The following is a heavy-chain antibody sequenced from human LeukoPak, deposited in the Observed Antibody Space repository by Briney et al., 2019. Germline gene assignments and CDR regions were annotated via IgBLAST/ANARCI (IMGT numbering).Heavy chain of an antibody. CDR3: AGAGIVVAEAFDI. Sequence: SETLSLTCAVYGGSFSGYYWSWIRQPPGKGLEWIGEINHSGSTNYNPSLKSRVTISVDTSKNQFSLKLSSVTAADTAVYYCAGAGIVVAEAFDIWGQGTMVTVSS. CDR2: INHSGST. J-gene: IGHJ3*02. D-gene: IGHD2-21*01. CDR1: GGSFSGYY. V-gene: IGHV4-34*01.